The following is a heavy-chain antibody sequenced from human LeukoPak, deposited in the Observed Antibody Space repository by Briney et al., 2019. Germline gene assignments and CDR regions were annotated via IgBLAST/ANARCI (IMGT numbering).Heavy chain of an antibody. Sequence: PSETLSLTCTVSGDSIGTPSYWWGWVRQSPGKGLEWIGSIAYVGITSYNPSLRSRVTISIDTSKNQFSLQLTSVTAADTAVYYCTRLPLDYSVDQWGQGTLVSVSS. J-gene: IGHJ4*02. CDR3: TRLPLDYSVDQ. CDR2: IAYVGIT. CDR1: GDSIGTPSYW. D-gene: IGHD4-11*01. V-gene: IGHV4-39*01.